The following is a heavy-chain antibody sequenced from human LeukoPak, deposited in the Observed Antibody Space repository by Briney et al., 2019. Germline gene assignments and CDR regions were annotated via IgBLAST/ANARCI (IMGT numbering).Heavy chain of an antibody. CDR2: IRSDSRYI. Sequence: PGGSLRLSCSASGFTFSSYTVNWVSQAPGKWMEWVSCIRSDSRYIFYADSVKGRFTISRDNAKNSLYLQMNSLRAEDTALYYCARSGAPTGVFDFWGQGTLVTVSS. CDR3: ARSGAPTGVFDF. D-gene: IGHD2-15*01. J-gene: IGHJ4*02. V-gene: IGHV3-21*01. CDR1: GFTFSSYT.